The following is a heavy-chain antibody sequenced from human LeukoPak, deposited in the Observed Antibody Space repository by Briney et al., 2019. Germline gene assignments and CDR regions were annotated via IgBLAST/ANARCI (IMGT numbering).Heavy chain of an antibody. Sequence: GGSLRLSCAASGFTFSSYAMHWVRQAPGKGLEWVAAISYDGSNKYYADSVKGRFTISRDNSKNTLYLQMNSLRAEDTAVYYCARDLEYCSSTSCYNWFDPWGQGTLVTVSS. V-gene: IGHV3-30-3*01. J-gene: IGHJ5*02. CDR3: ARDLEYCSSTSCYNWFDP. CDR1: GFTFSSYA. CDR2: ISYDGSNK. D-gene: IGHD2-2*01.